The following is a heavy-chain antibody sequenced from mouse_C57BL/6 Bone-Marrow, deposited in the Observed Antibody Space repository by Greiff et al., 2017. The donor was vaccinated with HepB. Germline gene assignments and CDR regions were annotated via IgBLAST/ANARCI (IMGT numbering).Heavy chain of an antibody. CDR3: ARDIYDGYFDWYFDV. D-gene: IGHD2-3*01. CDR2: IWSGGST. CDR1: GFSLTSYG. Sequence: VKLVESGPGLVQPSQSLSITCTVSGFSLTSYGVHWVRQSPGKGLEWLGVIWSGGSTDYNAAFISRLSISKDNSKGQVFFKMSSLQADDTAIYYCARDIYDGYFDWYFDVWGTGTAITVSA. J-gene: IGHJ1*03. V-gene: IGHV2-2*01.